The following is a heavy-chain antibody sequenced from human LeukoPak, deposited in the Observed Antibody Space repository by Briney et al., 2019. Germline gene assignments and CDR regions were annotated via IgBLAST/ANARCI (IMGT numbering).Heavy chain of an antibody. Sequence: PGGSLRLSCVGFGFTFRSHGMNWVRQAPGKGPEWISYISSSADRIYYADSVRGRLAISRDNDRNSLFLDMNTLRAEDTAVYYCARYSGSYYYPPAWDLWGQGTLVTVSS. CDR1: GFTFRSHG. CDR3: ARYSGSYYYPPAWDL. CDR2: ISSSADRI. V-gene: IGHV3-48*01. D-gene: IGHD1-26*01. J-gene: IGHJ4*02.